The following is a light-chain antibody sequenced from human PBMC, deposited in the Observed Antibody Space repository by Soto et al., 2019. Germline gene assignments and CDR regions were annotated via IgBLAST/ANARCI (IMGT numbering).Light chain of an antibody. CDR1: QSVSST. V-gene: IGKV3D-15*03. Sequence: EIVMTQSPATLTVSPGERATLSCRASQSVSSTVAWYQHRPGQAPRLLIYQTSIRAAGIPARFSASGTGTDFTLTISDVQPEDFAVYYCHQRQSWPRTFGQRAKVDVK. CDR2: QTS. CDR3: HQRQSWPRT. J-gene: IGKJ1*01.